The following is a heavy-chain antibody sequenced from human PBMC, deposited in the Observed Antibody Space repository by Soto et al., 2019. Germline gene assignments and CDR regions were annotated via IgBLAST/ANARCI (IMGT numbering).Heavy chain of an antibody. CDR3: ETRDSSRFY. CDR1: GVSISSHDW. D-gene: IGHD6-13*01. Sequence: QVQLQESGPGLVKPSGTLSLTCAVSGVSISSHDWWTWVRQPPGKGLEWIGESHQSGNTNYNSSLESRVTISVDKSKHQFSLKLTSVTVADTAVYYCETRDSSRFYWGQGTLVTVSS. CDR2: SHQSGNT. V-gene: IGHV4-4*02. J-gene: IGHJ4*02.